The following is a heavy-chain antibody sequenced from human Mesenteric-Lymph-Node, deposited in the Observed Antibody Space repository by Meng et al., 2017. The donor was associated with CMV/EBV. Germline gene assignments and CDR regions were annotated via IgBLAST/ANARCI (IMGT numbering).Heavy chain of an antibody. CDR1: RFTFSYYG. J-gene: IGHJ4*02. CDR2: IRNDGNTK. V-gene: IGHV3-30*02. CDR3: ASEQESSSWPPRY. Sequence: GESLKISCEPSRFTFSYYGMHWVRQAPGKGLEWVAFIRNDGNTKYYADSVKGRFTISRDNSKATMYLQMSSLRAEDTAVYYCASEQESSSWPPRYWGQGTLVTVSS. D-gene: IGHD6-13*01.